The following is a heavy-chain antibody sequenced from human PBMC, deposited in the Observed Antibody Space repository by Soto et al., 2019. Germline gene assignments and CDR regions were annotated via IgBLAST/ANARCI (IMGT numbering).Heavy chain of an antibody. CDR2: ISAYNGNT. Sequence: ASVKVSCKASGYTLTSYGISWVRQAPGQGLEWMGWISAYNGNTNYAQKLQGRVTMTTDTSTSTAYMELRSLRSDDTAVYYCARDGLGDIYSGYDSGPWGQGTLVTVSS. D-gene: IGHD5-12*01. CDR3: ARDGLGDIYSGYDSGP. CDR1: GYTLTSYG. J-gene: IGHJ5*02. V-gene: IGHV1-18*04.